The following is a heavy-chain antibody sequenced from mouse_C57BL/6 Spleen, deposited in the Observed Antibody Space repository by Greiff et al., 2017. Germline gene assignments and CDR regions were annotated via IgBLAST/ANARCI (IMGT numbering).Heavy chain of an antibody. D-gene: IGHD1-1*01. V-gene: IGHV5-17*01. J-gene: IGHJ2*01. CDR2: ISSGSSTI. CDR1: GFTFSDYG. Sequence: EVKVEESGGGLVKPGGSLKLSCAASGFTFSDYGMHWVRQAPEKGLEWVAYISSGSSTIYYADTVKGRFTISRDNAKNTLFLQMTSLRSEDTAMYYCARSTTVAGDYWGQGTTLTVSS. CDR3: ARSTTVAGDY.